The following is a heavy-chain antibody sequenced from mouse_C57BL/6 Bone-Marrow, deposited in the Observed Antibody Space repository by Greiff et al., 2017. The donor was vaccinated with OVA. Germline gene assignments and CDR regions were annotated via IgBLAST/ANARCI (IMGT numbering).Heavy chain of an antibody. D-gene: IGHD2-1*01. CDR1: GYTFTSYG. V-gene: IGHV1-81*01. CDR2: IYPRSGNT. CDR3: VIYYGNYDDY. Sequence: QVQLQQSGAELARPGASVTLSCKASGYTFTSYGISWVKQRPGQGLEWIGEIYPRSGNTYDNEKFKGKATLTADKSSSTAYMGLRSLTSEDSAVYFCVIYYGNYDDYWGQGTTLTVSS. J-gene: IGHJ2*01.